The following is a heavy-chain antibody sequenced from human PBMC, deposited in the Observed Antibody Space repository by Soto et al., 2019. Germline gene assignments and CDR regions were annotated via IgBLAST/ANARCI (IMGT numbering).Heavy chain of an antibody. J-gene: IGHJ4*02. V-gene: IGHV3-23*01. D-gene: IGHD3-22*01. CDR1: GFTFTSYA. Sequence: EVQLLESGGGLVQPGGSLSLSCAASGFTFTSYAMNWVRRVPGKGLEWVSGITASGGTKFYADSVKGRFTISRDSSKNTVFLQMNSLRVEDTGVYYCAKLKCPLIGLLPTLYLDYWGQGTLVTVSA. CDR3: AKLKCPLIGLLPTLYLDY. CDR2: ITASGGTK.